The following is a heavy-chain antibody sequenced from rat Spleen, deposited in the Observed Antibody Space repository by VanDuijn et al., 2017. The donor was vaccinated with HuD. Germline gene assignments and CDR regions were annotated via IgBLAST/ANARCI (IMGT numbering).Heavy chain of an antibody. D-gene: IGHD4-6*01. V-gene: IGHV5-29*01. J-gene: IGHJ2*01. CDR2: LSYDGIST. CDR3: ARHWGY. Sequence: EVHLVESGGGLVQPGRSLKLSCAASGFTFNNYGMAWVRQAPTKGLEWVATLSYDGISTYYRDSVRGRFTISSDNAKSTLYLQMDSLRSEDTATYYCARHWGYWGQGVMVTVSS. CDR1: GFTFNNYG.